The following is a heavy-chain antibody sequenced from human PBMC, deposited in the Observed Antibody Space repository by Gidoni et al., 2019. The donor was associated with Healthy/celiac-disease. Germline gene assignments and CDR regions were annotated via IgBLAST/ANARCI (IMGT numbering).Heavy chain of an antibody. CDR1: GFTFSSYS. Sequence: EVQLVESGGGLVKPGGSLRLSCSAPGFTFSSYSMNWVRQAPGKGLEWVSSISSSSSYIYYADSVKGRFTISRDNAKNSLYLQMNSLRAEDTAVYYCARASDYYYGMDVWGQGTTVTVSS. V-gene: IGHV3-21*01. CDR3: ARASDYYYGMDV. J-gene: IGHJ6*02. CDR2: ISSSSSYI.